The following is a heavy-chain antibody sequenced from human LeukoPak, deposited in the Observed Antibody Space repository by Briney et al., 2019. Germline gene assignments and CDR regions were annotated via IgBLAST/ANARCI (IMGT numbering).Heavy chain of an antibody. Sequence: SETLSLTCAVYGGSFSGYYWSWIRQPPGKGLEWIGEISHSGSTNYNPSLKSRVTISVDTSKNQFSLMLSSVTAADTAVYYCARGVGSGWSDYWGQGTLVTVSS. CDR1: GGSFSGYY. D-gene: IGHD6-19*01. CDR3: ARGVGSGWSDY. CDR2: ISHSGST. V-gene: IGHV4-34*01. J-gene: IGHJ4*02.